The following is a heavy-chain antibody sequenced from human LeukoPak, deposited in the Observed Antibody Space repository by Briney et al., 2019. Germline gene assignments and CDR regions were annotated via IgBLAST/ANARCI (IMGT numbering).Heavy chain of an antibody. D-gene: IGHD2-15*01. CDR1: GFTFSSYG. V-gene: IGHV3-48*01. CDR2: ISSSSSSI. CDR3: ARRKLYFYGMDV. Sequence: GGSLRLSCAASGFTFSSYGMKWVRQAPGKGLEWVSYISSSSSSIHYADSVKGRFTISRDNAKNSVFLQMNSLRAEDTAVYYCARRKLYFYGMDVWGQGTTVTVSS. J-gene: IGHJ6*02.